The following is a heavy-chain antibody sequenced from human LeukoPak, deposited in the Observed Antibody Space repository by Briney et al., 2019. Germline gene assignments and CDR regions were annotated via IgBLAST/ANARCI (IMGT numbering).Heavy chain of an antibody. D-gene: IGHD6-19*01. J-gene: IGHJ4*02. V-gene: IGHV4-59*08. CDR1: GGSISSYC. CDR2: IYYSGST. Sequence: SERHSLPCTVSGGSISSYCWSWIRQPPGKGLEWIGYIYYSGSTNYNPSLKSRVTISVDTSKNQFSLKLSSVTAADTAVYYCALASHIAVFDYWGRGTLVTVSS. CDR3: ALASHIAVFDY.